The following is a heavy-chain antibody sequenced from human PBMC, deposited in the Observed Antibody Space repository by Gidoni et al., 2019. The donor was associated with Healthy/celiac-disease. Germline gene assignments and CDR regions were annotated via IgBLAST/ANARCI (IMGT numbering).Heavy chain of an antibody. Sequence: QVQLVQSGAEVKKPGSSVKVSCKASGGTFSSSAISWVRQAPGQGLEWMGGIIPIVGTANYAQKFQGRVTITADESTSTAYMELSSLRSEDTAVYYCAREWRSSSWTGPFDYWGQGTLVTVSS. CDR3: AREWRSSSWTGPFDY. J-gene: IGHJ4*02. V-gene: IGHV1-69*01. CDR2: IIPIVGTA. D-gene: IGHD6-13*01. CDR1: GGTFSSSA.